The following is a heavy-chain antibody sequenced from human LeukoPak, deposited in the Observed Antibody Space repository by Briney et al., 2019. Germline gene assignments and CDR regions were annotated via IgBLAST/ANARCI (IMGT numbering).Heavy chain of an antibody. CDR2: IRYDGSDK. V-gene: IGHV3-30*02. CDR3: AKKNWGAGGEWFLHL. J-gene: IGHJ2*01. CDR1: GFTFSLFG. Sequence: PGGSLRLSCAASGFTFSLFGMHWVRQAPGKGLEWVTFIRYDGSDKYYADSVKGRFTISRDNSKNTVYLQMNSLRVEDTAVYYWAKKNWGAGGEWFLHLWGHGTLLTVSS. D-gene: IGHD7-27*01.